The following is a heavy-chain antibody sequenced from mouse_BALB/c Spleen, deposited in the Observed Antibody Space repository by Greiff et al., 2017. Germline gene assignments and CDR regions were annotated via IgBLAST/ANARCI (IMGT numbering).Heavy chain of an antibody. CDR1: GYTFTDYE. V-gene: IGHV1-15*01. CDR3: TKTGTGFAD. J-gene: IGHJ3*01. D-gene: IGHD4-1*01. Sequence: QVHVKQSGAELVRPGASVTLSCKASGYTFTDYEMHWVKQTPVHGLEWIGAIDPETGGTAYNQKFKGKATLTADKSSSTAYMELRSLTSEDSAVYYCTKTGTGFADWGQGTLVTVSA. CDR2: IDPETGGT.